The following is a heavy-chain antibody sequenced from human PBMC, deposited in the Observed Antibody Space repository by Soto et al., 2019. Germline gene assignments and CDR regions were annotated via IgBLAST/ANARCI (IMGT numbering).Heavy chain of an antibody. CDR3: ARGPYYDLIWNYYYMDV. J-gene: IGHJ6*03. CDR2: IYYSGST. Sequence: QVQLQESGPGLVKPSETLSLSCNVSGGSISGHYWSWVRQTPGKGLEWIGYIYYSGSTNYTPSLKRRVPIPVDTSKNHFSLRLSSVTAADTAVYYCARGPYYDLIWNYYYMDVWGKGTTVTVSS. V-gene: IGHV4-59*08. D-gene: IGHD3-16*01. CDR1: GGSISGHY.